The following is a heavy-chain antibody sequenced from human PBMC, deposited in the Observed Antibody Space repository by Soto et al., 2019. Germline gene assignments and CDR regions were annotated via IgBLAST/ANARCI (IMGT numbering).Heavy chain of an antibody. D-gene: IGHD2-15*01. CDR2: IYYSGST. V-gene: IGHV4-59*01. J-gene: IGHJ4*02. CDR3: ARVSSIYCSGGSCYPLYYFDY. CDR1: GGSISSYY. Sequence: ASETLSLTCTVPGGSISSYYWSWIRQPPGKGLEWIGYIYYSGSTNYNPSLKSRVTISVDTSKNQFSLKLSSVTAADTAVYYCARVSSIYCSGGSCYPLYYFDYWGQGTLVTVSS.